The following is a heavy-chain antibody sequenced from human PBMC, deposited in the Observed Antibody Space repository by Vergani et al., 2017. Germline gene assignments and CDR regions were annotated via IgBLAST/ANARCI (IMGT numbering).Heavy chain of an antibody. CDR1: GGSISSSSYY. D-gene: IGHD1-26*01. CDR3: AVLELGAVPAIDY. J-gene: IGHJ4*02. CDR2: IYYSGST. Sequence: QLQLQESGPGLVKPSEILSLTCTVSGGSISSSSYYWGWIRQPPGKGVEWIGSIYYSGSTSYNPSLSSRVTIHVDTYKNQFSLKLSSVTAADSAVYYCAVLELGAVPAIDYGGQGTLVTVSS. V-gene: IGHV4-39*01.